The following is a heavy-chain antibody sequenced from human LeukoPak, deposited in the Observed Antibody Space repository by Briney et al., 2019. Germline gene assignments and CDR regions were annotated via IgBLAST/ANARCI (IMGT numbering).Heavy chain of an antibody. CDR2: ISSSSTI. D-gene: IGHD3-9*01. V-gene: IGHV3-48*02. J-gene: IGHJ4*02. CDR3: ARESDILTGYFNNFDY. CDR1: GSTFSSYS. Sequence: GGSLRLSCAASGSTFSSYSMNWVRQAPGKGLEWVSYISSSSTIYYADSVKGRFTISRDNAKNSLYLQMNSLRDEDTAVYYCARESDILTGYFNNFDYWGQGTLVTVSS.